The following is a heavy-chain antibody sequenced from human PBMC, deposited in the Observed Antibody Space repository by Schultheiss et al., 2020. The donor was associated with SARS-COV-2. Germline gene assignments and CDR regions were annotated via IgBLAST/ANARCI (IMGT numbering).Heavy chain of an antibody. D-gene: IGHD3-3*01. CDR1: GGTFSSYA. Sequence: SVKVSCKASGGTFSSYAISWVRQAPGQGLEWMGGIIPIFGTANYAQKFQGSVTIPEDESTCTAYMVLSSLRSEDTAVYYCARDRYDFWNGYVSYWYFDLLGRGTLVTGSS. J-gene: IGHJ2*01. CDR2: IIPIFGTA. CDR3: ARDRYDFWNGYVSYWYFDL. V-gene: IGHV1-69*13.